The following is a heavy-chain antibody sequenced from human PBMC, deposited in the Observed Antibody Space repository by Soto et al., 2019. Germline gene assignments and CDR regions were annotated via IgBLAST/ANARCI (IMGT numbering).Heavy chain of an antibody. V-gene: IGHV3-30*03. D-gene: IGHD2-2*01. CDR1: GFTFSSYG. CDR3: AVGYCSSTSCYAPRLYYYGMDV. CDR2: ISYDGSNK. J-gene: IGHJ6*02. Sequence: QVQLVESGGGVVQPGRFLRLSCAASGFTFSSYGMHWVRQAPGKGLEWVAVISYDGSNKYYADSVKGRFTISRDNSKNTLYLQMNSLRAEDTAVYYCAVGYCSSTSCYAPRLYYYGMDVWGQGTTVTVSS.